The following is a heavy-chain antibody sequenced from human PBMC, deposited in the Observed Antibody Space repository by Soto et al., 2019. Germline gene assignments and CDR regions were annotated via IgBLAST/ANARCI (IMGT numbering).Heavy chain of an antibody. CDR1: GYTFSNFG. J-gene: IGHJ4*02. V-gene: IGHV1-18*01. Sequence: QVQLVQSGTEVQKPGASVKVSCKASGYTFSNFGLSWVRQAPGQGLEWMGWISPSNGQTIYAQNFHGRVTMTTDTSTATAHMELRSLISDDTAVYYCARVIMIFGVANLGSYFDYWGQGTRVTVSA. CDR2: ISPSNGQT. CDR3: ARVIMIFGVANLGSYFDY. D-gene: IGHD3-3*01.